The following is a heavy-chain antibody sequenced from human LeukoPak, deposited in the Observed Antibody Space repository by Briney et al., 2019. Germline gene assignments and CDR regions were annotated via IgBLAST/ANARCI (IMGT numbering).Heavy chain of an antibody. J-gene: IGHJ6*04. Sequence: PSETLSLTCTVSGGSISSYYWSWIRQPPGKGLEWIGYIYYSGSTNYNPSLKSRVTISVDTSKNQFSLKLSSVTAADTAVYYCARTIAAAGSLYYYYYGMDVWGKGTTVTVSS. CDR3: ARTIAAAGSLYYYYYGMDV. D-gene: IGHD6-13*01. V-gene: IGHV4-59*01. CDR1: GGSISSYY. CDR2: IYYSGST.